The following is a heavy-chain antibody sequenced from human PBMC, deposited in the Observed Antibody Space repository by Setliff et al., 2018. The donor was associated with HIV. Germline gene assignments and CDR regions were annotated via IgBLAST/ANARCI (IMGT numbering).Heavy chain of an antibody. CDR2: INPNHGGT. V-gene: IGHV1-2*02. Sequence: ASVTVSCKASGYTFTGYYMHWVRQAPGQGLEWMGWINPNHGGTNYAQKLQGSVTMTRDTYISTAYMELSRLRSDDTAVYYCARDYYDSSGYIFLPGLPDYWGQGTLVTVSS. CDR1: GYTFTGYY. D-gene: IGHD3-22*01. CDR3: ARDYYDSSGYIFLPGLPDY. J-gene: IGHJ4*02.